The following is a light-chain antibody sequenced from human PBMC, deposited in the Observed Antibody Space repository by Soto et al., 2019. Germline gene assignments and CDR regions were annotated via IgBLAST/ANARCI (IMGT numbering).Light chain of an antibody. CDR2: DAS. CDR1: QSISSW. V-gene: IGKV1-5*01. J-gene: IGKJ2*01. CDR3: QQYNSYSPYT. Sequence: DIQMTQSPSTLSASVGDRVTITCRASQSISSWLAWYQQKPGKAPKLLIYDASSLESGVPSRFSGSGSGTEFTLNIVRLTPDDFATYYCQQYNSYSPYTFGQGTKLEIK.